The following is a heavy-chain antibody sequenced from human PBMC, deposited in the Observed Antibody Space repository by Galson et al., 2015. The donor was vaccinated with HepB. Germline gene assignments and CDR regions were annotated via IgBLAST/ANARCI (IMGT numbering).Heavy chain of an antibody. CDR3: TIDRLLWFGGQGGFDC. Sequence: SLRLSCAGSGFSFSNAWMSWVRQAPGKGLEWVGRIKIKSDGGTTDYVAPVKGRFTISRDDSKNTLYLQMSSLKVEDTAVYYCTIDRLLWFGGQGGFDCWGQGTLVTVSS. V-gene: IGHV3-15*01. CDR1: GFSFSNAW. J-gene: IGHJ4*02. CDR2: IKIKSDGGTT. D-gene: IGHD3-10*01.